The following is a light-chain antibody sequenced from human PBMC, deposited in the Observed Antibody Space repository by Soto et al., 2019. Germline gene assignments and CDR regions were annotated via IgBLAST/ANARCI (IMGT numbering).Light chain of an antibody. CDR3: KQRSNWPIT. Sequence: PGERVTISCRASQSVSSSYLTWYQQKPGQAHRLLIYGASTRATSIPARFSGSGSGTDFTLTIRRLEPEDFAVYYCKQRSNWPITLGQGTRLEIK. V-gene: IGKV3D-20*02. CDR2: GAS. CDR1: QSVSSSY. J-gene: IGKJ5*01.